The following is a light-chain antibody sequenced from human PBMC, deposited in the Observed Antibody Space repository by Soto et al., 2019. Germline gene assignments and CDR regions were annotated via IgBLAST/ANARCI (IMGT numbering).Light chain of an antibody. Sequence: EIVLTQSPATLSLSPGERATLSCRASQSVSSYLAWFQQKPGQAPRLLIYDASNRATGIPARFSGSGSGTDFTRTISCLEPEDFAVYYCHQRSNFFGGGTKVDIK. J-gene: IGKJ4*01. CDR3: HQRSNF. CDR2: DAS. CDR1: QSVSSY. V-gene: IGKV3-11*01.